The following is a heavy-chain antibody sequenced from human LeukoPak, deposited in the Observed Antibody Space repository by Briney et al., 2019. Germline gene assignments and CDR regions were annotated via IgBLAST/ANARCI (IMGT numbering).Heavy chain of an antibody. CDR2: SFYSGST. Sequence: SETLSLTCTVSGGSISSYHWSWIRQPPGQGLACFGYSFYSGSTNYNPSLKSRVTISVDTSKNQFSLKLSSVTAADTAVYYCARSFGYYGSGSYRWFDPWGQGTLVTVSS. D-gene: IGHD3-10*01. CDR3: ARSFGYYGSGSYRWFDP. CDR1: GGSISSYH. V-gene: IGHV4-59*12. J-gene: IGHJ5*02.